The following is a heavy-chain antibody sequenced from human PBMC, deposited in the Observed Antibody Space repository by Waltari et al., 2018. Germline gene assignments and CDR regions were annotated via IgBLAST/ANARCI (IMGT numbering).Heavy chain of an antibody. V-gene: IGHV4-59*01. Sequence: QVQLQESGPGLVKPSETLSLTCTVSGGSISSSYWSWIRQPPGKGLEWIWYIYSSGSSNYNPSLKSRVTRSVDTSKNQFSLKLNSVTAADTAVYYCARVLRSAWGVWFDPWGPGTLVIVSS. CDR3: ARVLRSAWGVWFDP. J-gene: IGHJ5*02. CDR1: GGSISSSY. D-gene: IGHD3-16*01. CDR2: IYSSGSS.